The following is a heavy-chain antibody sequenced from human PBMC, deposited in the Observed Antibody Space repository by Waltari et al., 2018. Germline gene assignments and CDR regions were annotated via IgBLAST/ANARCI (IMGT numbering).Heavy chain of an antibody. V-gene: IGHV3-74*01. J-gene: IGHJ6*04. CDR3: ARDHYYSKDF. CDR1: GFIFSTYW. CDR2: IDNGEERCT. Sequence: EVQLVESGGGLVQPGGSLRLSCEASGFIFSTYWMHWVRQGPGNGLVWVSRIDNGEERCTSDADSVKGRFTISRDNANNTLYLQMNSLRAEDMGVYYCARDHYYSKDFWGTWTTVTVSS.